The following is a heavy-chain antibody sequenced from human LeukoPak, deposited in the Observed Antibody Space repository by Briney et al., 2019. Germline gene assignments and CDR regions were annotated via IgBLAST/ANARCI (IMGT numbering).Heavy chain of an antibody. CDR1: RFSFISYW. CDR2: IDPYGGDT. Sequence: PGGSVSLSCGASRFSFISYWMHWVRPTPEKRLVWVSYIDPYGGDTNYASSVKGRFTISRDNDKNTLYLQMNSLRVDDTAVYFCARGPYYYDSVGHPDIWGHGTMVTVSS. J-gene: IGHJ3*02. D-gene: IGHD3-22*01. V-gene: IGHV3-74*01. CDR3: ARGPYYYDSVGHPDI.